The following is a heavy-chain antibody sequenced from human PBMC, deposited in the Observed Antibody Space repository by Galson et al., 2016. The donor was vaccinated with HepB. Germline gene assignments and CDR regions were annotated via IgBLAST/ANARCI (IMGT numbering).Heavy chain of an antibody. Sequence: SLRLSCAASGFSSSNYAMHWVRQAPGKGLECVAIVSYDGRYKYYADPVTGRFTISRDNSKNTLYLQMNSLRADDTALYYCARVQTLVTIFGDYGMDVWGQGTTVTVS. D-gene: IGHD3-3*01. CDR3: ARVQTLVTIFGDYGMDV. CDR1: GFSSSNYA. CDR2: VSYDGRYK. J-gene: IGHJ6*02. V-gene: IGHV3-30*04.